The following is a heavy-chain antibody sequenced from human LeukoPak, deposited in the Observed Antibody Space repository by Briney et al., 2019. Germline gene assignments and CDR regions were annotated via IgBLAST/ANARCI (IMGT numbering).Heavy chain of an antibody. D-gene: IGHD6-19*01. J-gene: IGHJ4*02. CDR2: IYYSGIT. V-gene: IGHV4-59*12. CDR3: ATRGYSSGWYVFDY. Sequence: SETLSLTCTVSGGSISSYYWSWIRQPPGKGLEWIGYIYYSGITNYNPSLKSRVTISVDTSKNQFSLKLSSVTAADTAVYYCATRGYSSGWYVFDYWGQGTLVTVSS. CDR1: GGSISSYY.